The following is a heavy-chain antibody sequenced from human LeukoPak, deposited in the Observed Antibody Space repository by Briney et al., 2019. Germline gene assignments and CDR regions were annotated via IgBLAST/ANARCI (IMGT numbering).Heavy chain of an antibody. J-gene: IGHJ6*03. D-gene: IGHD3-22*01. CDR3: ARVRYSSGYPPRYYYYYMDV. CDR1: GYTFTSYY. V-gene: IGHV1-46*01. Sequence: ASVKVSCKASGYTFTSYYMHWVRQAPGQGLEWMGIINPSGGSTSYAQKFQGRVTMTRDMSTSTVYMELSSLRSEDTAVYYCARVRYSSGYPPRYYYYYMDVWGKGTTVTVSS. CDR2: INPSGGST.